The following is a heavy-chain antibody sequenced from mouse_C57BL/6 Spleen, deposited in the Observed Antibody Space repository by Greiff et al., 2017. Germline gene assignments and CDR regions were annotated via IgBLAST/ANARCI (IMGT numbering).Heavy chain of an antibody. V-gene: IGHV1-52*01. CDR2: IDPSDSET. CDR3: AGGGYYGSSYIFDY. CDR1: GYTFTSYW. D-gene: IGHD1-1*01. Sequence: QVQLQQPGAELVRPGSSVKLSCKASGYTFTSYWMHWVKQRPIQGLEWIGNIDPSDSETHYNQKFKDKATLTVDKSSSTAYMQLSSLTSEDSAVYYCAGGGYYGSSYIFDYWGQGTTLTVSS. J-gene: IGHJ2*01.